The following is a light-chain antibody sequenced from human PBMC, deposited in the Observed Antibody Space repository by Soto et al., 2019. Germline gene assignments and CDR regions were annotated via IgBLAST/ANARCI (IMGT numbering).Light chain of an antibody. CDR1: SNDIGAYNY. V-gene: IGLV2-14*01. Sequence: QSALTQPTSVSGPPGQSITIPCTGNSNDIGAYNYVSWYQQHPGKAPRLLIHEDRNRPPGISRRFSASKSVLTASLSISGLQAEDEADYYCTSFTTTRLYVFGPGTKVT. CDR3: TSFTTTRLYV. CDR2: EDR. J-gene: IGLJ1*01.